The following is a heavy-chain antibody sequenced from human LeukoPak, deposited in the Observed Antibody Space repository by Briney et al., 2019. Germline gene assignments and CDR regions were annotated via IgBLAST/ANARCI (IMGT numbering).Heavy chain of an antibody. V-gene: IGHV3-23*01. Sequence: GGSLRLSCAASGFTFSSYAMSWVRQAPGKGLEWVSAISGSGGSTYYADSVKGRFTISRDNSKNTLYLQMNSLRAEDTAVYYCARGGSSGYDYVWGSYRPRYWYFDLWGRGTLVTVSS. CDR2: ISGSGGST. CDR3: ARGGSSGYDYVWGSYRPRYWYFDL. D-gene: IGHD3-16*02. CDR1: GFTFSSYA. J-gene: IGHJ2*01.